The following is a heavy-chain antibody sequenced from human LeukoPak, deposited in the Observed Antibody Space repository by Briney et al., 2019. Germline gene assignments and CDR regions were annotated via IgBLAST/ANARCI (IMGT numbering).Heavy chain of an antibody. CDR1: GGTFSSYA. V-gene: IGHV1-69*01. Sequence: SVTVSLKASGGTFSSYAISWVRQAPGQGREWMGGFIPIFGTANYAQKFQGRVTITADESTSTGYMELSSLRSEDTAVYYCARFYGSGSRWGQGTLVTVSS. CDR3: ARFYGSGSR. D-gene: IGHD3-10*01. J-gene: IGHJ4*02. CDR2: FIPIFGTA.